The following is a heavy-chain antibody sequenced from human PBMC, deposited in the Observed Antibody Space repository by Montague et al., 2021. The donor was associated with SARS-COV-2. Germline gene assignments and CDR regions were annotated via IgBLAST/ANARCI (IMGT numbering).Heavy chain of an antibody. J-gene: IGHJ5*02. CDR2: IDRDDE. CDR1: GFSLSTSGMC. D-gene: IGHD1-26*01. V-gene: IGHV2-70*20. Sequence: PALVKPTQTLTLTCTFSGFSLSTSGMCVSWVRQPPGKALEWLALIDRDDEYYNTSLKTRLTISKDTSKNQVVLTLTNMDPVDTATYFCARGIGWRNRVIFDPWGQGTLVTVSS. CDR3: ARGIGWRNRVIFDP.